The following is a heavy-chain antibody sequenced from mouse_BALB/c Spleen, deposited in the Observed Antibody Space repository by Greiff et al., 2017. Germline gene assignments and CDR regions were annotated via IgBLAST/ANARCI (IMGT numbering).Heavy chain of an antibody. J-gene: IGHJ4*01. CDR1: GYTFTSYW. CDR3: TAYGNYAAMDY. D-gene: IGHD2-1*01. CDR2: IYPGNSDT. Sequence: EVQLQQSGTVLARPGASVKMSCKASGYTFTSYWMHWVKQRPGQGLEWIGAIYPGNSDTSYNQKFKGKAKLTAVTSTSTAYMELSSLTNEDSAVYYCTAYGNYAAMDYWGQGTSVTVSS. V-gene: IGHV1-5*01.